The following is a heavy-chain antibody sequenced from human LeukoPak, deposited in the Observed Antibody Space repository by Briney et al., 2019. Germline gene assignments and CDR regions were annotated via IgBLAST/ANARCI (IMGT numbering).Heavy chain of an antibody. D-gene: IGHD6-19*01. V-gene: IGHV4-4*09. CDR3: ARFHSGPSGWYVLWYFDL. CDR2: IYNNENT. J-gene: IGHJ2*01. CDR1: GGSVSSYY. Sequence: SETLSLTCTVSGGSVSSYYWSWLRQPPGKGLEWIGYIYNNENTKYNSSLTSRVTMSVDTSKNQFFLKLSSVTAADTAVYYCARFHSGPSGWYVLWYFDLSGRGTLVTVSS.